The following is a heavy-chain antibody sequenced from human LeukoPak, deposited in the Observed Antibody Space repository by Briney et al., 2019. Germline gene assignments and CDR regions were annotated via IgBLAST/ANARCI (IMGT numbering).Heavy chain of an antibody. CDR3: ARETSTGKYPQNVPDY. J-gene: IGHJ4*02. V-gene: IGHV3-64D*09. CDR2: ISRNGGST. Sequence: GGSLRLSCSASGFTFSSFAMHWVRQAPGKGLEYVAAISRNGGSTYYADSVKGRFTISRDNSKNTLYLQMSSLRAEDTAVYYCARETSTGKYPQNVPDYWGQGTLVTVSS. CDR1: GFTFSSFA. D-gene: IGHD2-8*02.